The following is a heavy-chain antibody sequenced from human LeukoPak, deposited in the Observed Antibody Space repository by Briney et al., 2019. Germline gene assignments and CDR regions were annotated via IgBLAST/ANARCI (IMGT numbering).Heavy chain of an antibody. V-gene: IGHV3-48*01. D-gene: IGHD3-10*01. CDR2: ISSSSSTI. Sequence: AGGSLRLSCAASGFTFSSYSMNWVRQAPGKGLEWVSYISSSSSTIYYADSVKGRFTISRDNAKNSLYLQMNSLRAEDTAVYYCARVPQLLWSRGWGPYYYYMDVWGKGTTVTISS. CDR3: ARVPQLLWSRGWGPYYYYMDV. CDR1: GFTFSSYS. J-gene: IGHJ6*03.